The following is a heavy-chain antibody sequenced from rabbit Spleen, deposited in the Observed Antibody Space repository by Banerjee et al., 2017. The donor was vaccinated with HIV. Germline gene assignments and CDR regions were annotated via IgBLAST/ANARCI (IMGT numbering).Heavy chain of an antibody. V-gene: IGHV1S45*01. CDR1: GFSFSSSYY. Sequence: QEQLDESGGGLVQAGGSLKLSCKASGFSFSSSYYMCWVRQPPGKGLEWIACIDAGSSGFTYFATWAKGRFTCSKSSSTTVTLQMTSLTVADTATYFCARDTGSSFSSYGMDLWGPGTLVTVS. J-gene: IGHJ6*01. CDR3: ARDTGSSFSSYGMDL. CDR2: IDAGSSGFT. D-gene: IGHD8-1*01.